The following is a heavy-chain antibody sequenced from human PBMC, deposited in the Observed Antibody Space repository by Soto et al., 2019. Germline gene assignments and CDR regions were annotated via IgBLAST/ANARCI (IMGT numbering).Heavy chain of an antibody. V-gene: IGHV4-34*01. CDR1: GGSFSGYY. D-gene: IGHD3-10*01. CDR2: INHSGST. Sequence: QVQLQQWGAGLLKPSETLSLTCAVYGGSFSGYYWSWIRQPPGKGLEWIGEINHSGSTNYNPSLTSRVTKSVETSKNQFSLKLSYVTDADTAAYYCARGLWRICYGSGGPRRGAFDIWGQGTMVTGS. J-gene: IGHJ3*02. CDR3: ARGLWRICYGSGGPRRGAFDI.